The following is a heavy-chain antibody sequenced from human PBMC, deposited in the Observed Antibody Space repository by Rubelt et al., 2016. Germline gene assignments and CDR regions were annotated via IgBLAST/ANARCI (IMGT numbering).Heavy chain of an antibody. CDR3: VRSPGIAESLYYFYGMDV. J-gene: IGHJ6*02. V-gene: IGHV4-38-2*02. CDR2: IYHSGST. Sequence: QVQLQESGPGLVKPSETLSLTCTVSGYSIRSGYYWGWIRQPPGKGLEWIGSIYHSGSTYYNPSLKSRVSKSVDTSENQYSRKLSSVTAADSAGYYCVRSPGIAESLYYFYGMDVWGQGTTVTVSS. D-gene: IGHD6-13*01. CDR1: GYSIRSGYY.